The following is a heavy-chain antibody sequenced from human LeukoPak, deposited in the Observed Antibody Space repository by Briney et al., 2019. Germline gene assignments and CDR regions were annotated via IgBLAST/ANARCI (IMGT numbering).Heavy chain of an antibody. CDR2: IDYGGST. Sequence: SQTLSLTCTVSGDSISSSRHYWSWIRQPAGKGLEWIGYIDYGGSTNYNPALKSRVTVSVDTSKNQFSLKLSSVTAADTAVYYCARTTEVLLWFGEPSPYFDYWGQGTLVTVSS. V-gene: IGHV4-61*09. J-gene: IGHJ4*02. CDR3: ARTTEVLLWFGEPSPYFDY. D-gene: IGHD3-10*01. CDR1: GDSISSSRHY.